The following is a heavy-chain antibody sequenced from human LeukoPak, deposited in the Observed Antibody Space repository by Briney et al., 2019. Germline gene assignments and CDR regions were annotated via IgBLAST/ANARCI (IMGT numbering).Heavy chain of an antibody. CDR2: IIPIFGTA. D-gene: IGHD1-26*01. V-gene: IGHV1-69*13. CDR3: ARDSPRGSPNFDY. Sequence: GGSVKVSCKASGGTFSSYAISWVRQAPGQGLEWMGGIIPIFGTANYAQKFQGRVTITADESTSTAYMELSSLRSEDTAVYYCARDSPRGSPNFDYWGQGTLVTVSS. J-gene: IGHJ4*02. CDR1: GGTFSSYA.